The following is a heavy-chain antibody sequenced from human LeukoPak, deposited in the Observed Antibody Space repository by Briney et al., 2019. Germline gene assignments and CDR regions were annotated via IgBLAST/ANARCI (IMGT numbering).Heavy chain of an antibody. D-gene: IGHD2-15*01. CDR2: INPNSGGT. V-gene: IGHV1-2*02. CDR1: GYTFTGYY. Sequence: ASVKVSCKASGYTFTGYYMHWVRQAPGQGLEWMGWINPNSGGTNYAQKFQGRATMTRDTSISTAYMELSRLRSDDTAVYYCARTSRRYCSGDSCYSQPNWFDPWGQGTLVTVSS. J-gene: IGHJ5*02. CDR3: ARTSRRYCSGDSCYSQPNWFDP.